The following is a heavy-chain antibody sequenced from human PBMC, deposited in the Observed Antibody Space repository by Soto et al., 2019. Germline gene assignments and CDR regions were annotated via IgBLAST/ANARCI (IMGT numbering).Heavy chain of an antibody. Sequence: GGSLRLSCAASRFTFSSHAMSWVRHAPGKGLEWVSSISVSGASTYYADYVKGRFTISRDNSKNTLYLQMNSLRGDYTAVYYCARLPYINGRPISIEYWGQGAQVTGSS. V-gene: IGHV3-23*01. CDR3: ARLPYINGRPISIEY. CDR1: RFTFSSHA. D-gene: IGHD6-19*01. J-gene: IGHJ4*02. CDR2: ISVSGAST.